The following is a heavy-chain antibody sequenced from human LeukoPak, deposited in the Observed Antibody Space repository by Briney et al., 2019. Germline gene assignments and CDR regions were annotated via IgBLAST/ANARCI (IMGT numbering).Heavy chain of an antibody. D-gene: IGHD5-12*01. J-gene: IGHJ4*02. CDR2: ISAYTGNT. CDR1: GYTFSSYG. Sequence: GASVKVSCKASGYTFSSYGISWVRQAPGQGLEWMGWISAYTGNTNYAQKLQGRVTMTTDTSTSTAYMDLRSLRSDDTAVYYCARDRPHDKGYSGYSYFDSWGQGTLVTVSS. V-gene: IGHV1-18*01. CDR3: ARDRPHDKGYSGYSYFDS.